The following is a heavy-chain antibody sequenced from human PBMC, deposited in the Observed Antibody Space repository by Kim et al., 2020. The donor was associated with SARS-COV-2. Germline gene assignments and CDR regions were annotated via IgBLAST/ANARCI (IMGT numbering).Heavy chain of an antibody. J-gene: IGHJ6*03. CDR2: IDWDDDQ. CDR3: ARIPLSSVTTTVRANFYCYVDV. CDR1: GFSLSTSGMC. D-gene: IGHD4-4*01. Sequence: SGPTLVNPTQTLTLTCTFSGFSLSTSGMCVSWIRQPPGKALEWLARIDWDDDQYYSTSLKTRLTISKDTSKNQVVLTMTNMDPVDTATYYCARIPLSSVTTTVRANFYCYVDVWGKGNAVTVSS. V-gene: IGHV2-70*11.